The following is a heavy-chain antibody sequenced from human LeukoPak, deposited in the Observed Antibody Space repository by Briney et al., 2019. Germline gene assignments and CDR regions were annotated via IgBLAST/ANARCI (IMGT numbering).Heavy chain of an antibody. J-gene: IGHJ3*02. Sequence: SETLSLTCAVYGGSFSGYYWSWIRQPPGKGLEWIGEINHSGSTNYNPSLKSRVTISVDTYKNQFYLKLSSVTAADTAVYYCARVLGAQLRSLGGFDIWGQGTMVSVPS. V-gene: IGHV4-34*01. CDR2: INHSGST. CDR3: ARVLGAQLRSLGGFDI. D-gene: IGHD3-3*01. CDR1: GGSFSGYY.